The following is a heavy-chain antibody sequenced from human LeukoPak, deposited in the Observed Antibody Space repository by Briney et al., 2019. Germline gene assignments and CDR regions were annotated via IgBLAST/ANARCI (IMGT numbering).Heavy chain of an antibody. CDR3: AKDGPDSSSWYFDY. CDR2: ISYDGSNK. V-gene: IGHV3-30*18. J-gene: IGHJ4*02. CDR1: GFTFSSYG. Sequence: GGSLRLSCAASGFTFSSYGMHWVRQAPGKGLEWVAVISYDGSNKYYADSVKGRFTISRDNSKNTLYLQMNSLRAEDTAVYYCAKDGPDSSSWYFDYWGQGTLVIVSS. D-gene: IGHD6-13*01.